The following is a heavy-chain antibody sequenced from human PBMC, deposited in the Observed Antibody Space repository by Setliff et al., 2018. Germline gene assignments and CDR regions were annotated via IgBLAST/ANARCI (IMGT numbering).Heavy chain of an antibody. D-gene: IGHD6-13*01. Sequence: GESLTISCAASGFTFRSYTMNWVRQAPGKGLEWVSYISSSSSTIYYADSVKGRFTISRDNAKNSLYLQMNSLGAEDTAVYYCARARGSSWLFYYMDVWGKGTTVTVSS. V-gene: IGHV3-48*01. CDR2: ISSSSSTI. J-gene: IGHJ6*03. CDR3: ARARGSSWLFYYMDV. CDR1: GFTFRSYT.